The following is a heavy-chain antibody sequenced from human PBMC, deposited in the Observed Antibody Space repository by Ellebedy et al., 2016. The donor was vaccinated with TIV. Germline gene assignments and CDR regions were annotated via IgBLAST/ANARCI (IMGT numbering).Heavy chain of an antibody. J-gene: IGHJ6*02. D-gene: IGHD5-12*01. CDR1: GFTFSSYA. CDR3: ARQPLDIVATIPGMDV. V-gene: IGHV3-30*01. Sequence: PGGSLRLSCAASGFTFSSYAMHWVRQAPGKGLEWVAVISYDGSNKYYADSVKGRFTISRDNSKNTLYLQMNSLRAEDTAVYYCARQPLDIVATIPGMDVWGQGTTVTVSS. CDR2: ISYDGSNK.